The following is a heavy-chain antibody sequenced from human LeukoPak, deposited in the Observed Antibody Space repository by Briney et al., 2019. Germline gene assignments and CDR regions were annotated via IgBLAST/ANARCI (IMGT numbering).Heavy chain of an antibody. D-gene: IGHD3-3*01. CDR2: MNPNSGNT. V-gene: IGHV1-8*03. CDR3: ARGSITIFGVVPETHNWFDP. CDR1: GYTFTSYD. Sequence: GASVKVSCKASGYTFTSYDINWVRQATGQGLEWMGWMNPNSGNTGYAQKFQGRVTITRNTSISTAYMELSSLRSEDTAVYYCARGSITIFGVVPETHNWFDPWGQGTLVTVS. J-gene: IGHJ5*02.